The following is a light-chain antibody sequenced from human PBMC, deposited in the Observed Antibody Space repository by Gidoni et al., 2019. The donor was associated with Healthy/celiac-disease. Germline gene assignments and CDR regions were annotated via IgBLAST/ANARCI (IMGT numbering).Light chain of an antibody. CDR2: AAS. Sequence: DIQMTQSPSSLSASVGDRVTITCRASQSISNYLIWYQQKPGKAHKLLSYAASSLQRGVPSRFSGSGSETDFTLTISSLQPEDFATYYCQQSYSTLGTFGGGTKVEIK. CDR3: QQSYSTLGT. J-gene: IGKJ4*01. V-gene: IGKV1-39*01. CDR1: QSISNY.